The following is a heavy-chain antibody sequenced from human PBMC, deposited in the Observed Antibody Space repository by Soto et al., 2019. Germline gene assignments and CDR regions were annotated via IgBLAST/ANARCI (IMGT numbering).Heavy chain of an antibody. CDR3: AKKVNSGPGSQYFDY. J-gene: IGHJ4*02. CDR1: GFTFSTYT. CDR2: FRTGADDGTT. V-gene: IGHV3-23*01. D-gene: IGHD3-10*01. Sequence: LRLSCVASGFTFSTYTMYWVRQAPGKGLEWVSGFRTGADDGTTYYADSVKGRFTISRDISKNTLFLQMNSLRAEDTAIYYCAKKVNSGPGSQYFDYWGQGTLVTVSS.